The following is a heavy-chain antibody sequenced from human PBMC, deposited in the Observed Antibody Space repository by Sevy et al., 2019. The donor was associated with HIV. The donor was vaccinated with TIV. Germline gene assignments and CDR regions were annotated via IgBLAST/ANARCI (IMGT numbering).Heavy chain of an antibody. CDR2: IYYSGST. J-gene: IGHJ4*02. V-gene: IGHV4-59*01. CDR1: GGSISSYY. CDR3: ARQSVEMATIFSGFDY. Sequence: SETLSLTCTVSGGSISSYYWSWIRQPPGKGLEWIGYIYYSGSTNYNPSLKSRVTISVDTSKNQFSLKLSSVTAADTAMYYCARQSVEMATIFSGFDYWGQGTLVTVSS. D-gene: IGHD5-12*01.